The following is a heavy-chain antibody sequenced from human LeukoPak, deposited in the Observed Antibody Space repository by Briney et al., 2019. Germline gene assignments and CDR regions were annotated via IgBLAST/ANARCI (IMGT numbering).Heavy chain of an antibody. D-gene: IGHD1-26*01. CDR3: AKHAAVGDYFDY. CDR1: GFTFSSYA. Sequence: PGGSLRLSCAASGFTFSSYAMSWVRQAPGKGLDWVSGISGIGGSTYYADSVKGRFTISRDNSKNTLYLQMSSLRAEETAVYYCAKHAAVGDYFDYWGQGTLVAVSS. V-gene: IGHV3-23*01. J-gene: IGHJ4*02. CDR2: ISGIGGST.